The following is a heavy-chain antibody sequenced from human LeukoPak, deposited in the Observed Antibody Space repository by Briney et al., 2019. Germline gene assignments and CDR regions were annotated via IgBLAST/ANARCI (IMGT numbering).Heavy chain of an antibody. D-gene: IGHD5-18*01. CDR2: ISGDGGAT. J-gene: IGHJ4*02. Sequence: GGSLRLSCAASGFSFDDYVMHWVRQAPGKGLEWVSFISGDGGATYYADSAKGRFTISRDNGRKSLYLQMDSLRTEDTALYYCAKGGYTYGGRLFDYWGQGTLVTVSS. V-gene: IGHV3-43*02. CDR1: GFSFDDYV. CDR3: AKGGYTYGGRLFDY.